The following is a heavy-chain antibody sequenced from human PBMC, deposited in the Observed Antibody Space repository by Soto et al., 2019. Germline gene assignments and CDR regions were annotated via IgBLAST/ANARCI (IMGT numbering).Heavy chain of an antibody. Sequence: EVQLVESGGGLVQPGGSLRLSCAASGFTFSSYSMSWVRQAPGKGLEWVANIIQDGREKNYVDSVKGRFTISRDNAKTSLYLQMNSLRAGDTAVYYGVGGKRWFDPWGQGTLVTVSS. D-gene: IGHD3-16*01. CDR1: GFTFSSYS. J-gene: IGHJ5*02. CDR3: VGGKRWFDP. CDR2: IIQDGREK. V-gene: IGHV3-7*01.